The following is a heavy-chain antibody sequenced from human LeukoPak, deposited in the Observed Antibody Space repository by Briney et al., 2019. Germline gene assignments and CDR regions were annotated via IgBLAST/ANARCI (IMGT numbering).Heavy chain of an antibody. CDR1: GFTLSTNY. D-gene: IGHD3-10*01. CDR2: IYGDAGT. Sequence: GGSLRLTCTVSGFTLSTNYIDWVRQTPGKGLEWVSLIYGDAGTVYADSVKGRFTVSRDNSKNMVHLRMNSLPAEDSALYYCVRDRAGRQSWVEFDLWGQGTLVTVSS. J-gene: IGHJ5*02. V-gene: IGHV3-53*05. CDR3: VRDRAGRQSWVEFDL.